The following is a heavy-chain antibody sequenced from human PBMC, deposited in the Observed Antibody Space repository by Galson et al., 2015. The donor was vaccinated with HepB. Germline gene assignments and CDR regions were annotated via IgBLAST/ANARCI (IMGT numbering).Heavy chain of an antibody. CDR2: ISGSGGST. V-gene: IGHV3-23*01. CDR3: AKVDSSGWYGLLMATGGPLYYYYGMDV. Sequence: SLRLSCAASGFTFSSYAMSWVRQAPGKGLEWVSAISGSGGSTYYADSVKGRFTISRDNSKNTLYLQMNSLRAEDTAVYYCAKVDSSGWYGLLMATGGPLYYYYGMDVWGQGTTVTVSS. D-gene: IGHD6-19*01. CDR1: GFTFSSYA. J-gene: IGHJ6*02.